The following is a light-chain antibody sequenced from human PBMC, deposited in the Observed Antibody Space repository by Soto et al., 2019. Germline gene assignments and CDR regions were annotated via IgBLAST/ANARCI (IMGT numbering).Light chain of an antibody. CDR3: CSYAGTSSFVL. J-gene: IGLJ2*01. Sequence: QSALTQPASVSGSPGQSITISCTGTRTDVGSYDLVSWYQQLPGKVPKLVIYEVTKRPSGVSKCFAGSKSGNTASLTISGLQAEDEADYYCCSYAGTSSFVLFGGGTKLTVL. V-gene: IGLV2-23*02. CDR1: RTDVGSYDL. CDR2: EVT.